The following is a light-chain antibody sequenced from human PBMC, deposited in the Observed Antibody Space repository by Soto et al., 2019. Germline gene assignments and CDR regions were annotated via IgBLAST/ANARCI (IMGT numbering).Light chain of an antibody. CDR1: SSDVGGYNY. CDR3: SSYTSSSTGV. J-gene: IGLJ1*01. V-gene: IGLV2-14*01. Sequence: QCVLTQPASVSGSAGQSITISCTGTSSDVGGYNYVSWYQQHPGKAPKLMIYDVSNRPSGVSNRFSGSKSGNTASLTISGLQAEDEADYYCSSYTSSSTGVFGTGTKVTVL. CDR2: DVS.